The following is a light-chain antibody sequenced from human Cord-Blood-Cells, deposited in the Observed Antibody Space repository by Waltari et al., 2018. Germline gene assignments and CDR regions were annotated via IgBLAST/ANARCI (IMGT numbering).Light chain of an antibody. J-gene: IGKJ2*01. CDR1: QSVSSN. CDR2: GAS. V-gene: IGKV3-15*01. Sequence: IVMTQTPATLSVSPGERATLSCRASQSVSSNLAWYQQKPGQAPRLLIYGASTRATGIPARFSGSGSGTEFTLTISSLQSEECSVYYRQQYNNWPGYTFGQRNKLEI. CDR3: QQYNNWPGYT.